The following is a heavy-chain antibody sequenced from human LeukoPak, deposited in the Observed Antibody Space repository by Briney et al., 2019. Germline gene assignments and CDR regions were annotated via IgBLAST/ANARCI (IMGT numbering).Heavy chain of an antibody. D-gene: IGHD3-10*01. CDR1: GFTFSSYG. CDR2: IWYDGSNK. Sequence: GGSLRLSCAASGFTFSSYGMHWVRQAPGKGLEWVAVIWYDGSNKYYADSVKGRFTISRDNSKNTLYLQMNSLRAEDTAVCYCGSGGMVSGDYWGQGTLVTVSS. CDR3: GSGGMVSGDY. J-gene: IGHJ4*02. V-gene: IGHV3-33*01.